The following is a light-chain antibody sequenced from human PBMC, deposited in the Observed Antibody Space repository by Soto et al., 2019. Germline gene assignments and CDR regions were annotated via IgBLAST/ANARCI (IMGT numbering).Light chain of an antibody. CDR1: SSDVGSYNL. Sequence: QSALTQPASVSGSPGQSITISCTGTSSDVGSYNLVSWYQQHPGKAPKLMIYEGTKRPSGVSNRFSGSKSGNTVSLTISGLQAEDEADYYCCSYARSSTYVFGTGTKVTVL. V-gene: IGLV2-23*01. CDR3: CSYARSSTYV. J-gene: IGLJ1*01. CDR2: EGT.